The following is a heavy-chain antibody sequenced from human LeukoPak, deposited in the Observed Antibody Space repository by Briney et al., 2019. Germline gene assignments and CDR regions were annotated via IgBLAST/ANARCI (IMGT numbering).Heavy chain of an antibody. Sequence: GGSLRLSCTASGFTFSSYSMNWVRQAPGKGLEWVSSISSGSNNIYYADSVKGRFAISRDNAKNSLYLQMDSLRADDTAVYYCGRGRCSGGTCYTYSSGWAFEFWGQGSLVIVSS. CDR3: GRGRCSGGTCYTYSSGWAFEF. D-gene: IGHD2-15*01. CDR2: ISSGSNNI. V-gene: IGHV3-21*01. J-gene: IGHJ4*02. CDR1: GFTFSSYS.